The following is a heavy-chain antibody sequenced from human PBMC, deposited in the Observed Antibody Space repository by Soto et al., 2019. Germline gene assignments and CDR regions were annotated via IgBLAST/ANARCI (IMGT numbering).Heavy chain of an antibody. V-gene: IGHV1-18*01. CDR2: ISAYNGNT. Sequence: QVQLVQSGAEVKKPGASVKVSCKASGYTFTSSGISWVRQAPGQGLEWMGWISAYNGNTNYAQKLQGRVTMTTDTSTSTAYMELRSLRSDDTAVYYCARVLTLNKQVRGGNYYGRDVWGQWTTVTVSS. J-gene: IGHJ6*02. D-gene: IGHD3-16*01. CDR1: GYTFTSSG. CDR3: ARVLTLNKQVRGGNYYGRDV.